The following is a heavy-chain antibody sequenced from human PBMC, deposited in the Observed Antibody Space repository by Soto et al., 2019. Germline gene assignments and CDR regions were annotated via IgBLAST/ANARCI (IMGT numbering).Heavy chain of an antibody. CDR1: GFTFSNYI. CDR2: INAAGDT. D-gene: IGHD1-1*01. V-gene: IGHV3-23*01. Sequence: GGSLRLSCVASGFTFSNYIIRWVRLAPGKGLEWVSSINAAGDTDYVDSVKGRFAISRDNSKNTLFLQMNSLRAEDSATYYCARGGGTTSQYFQYWGQGTLVTVSS. CDR3: ARGGGTTSQYFQY. J-gene: IGHJ1*01.